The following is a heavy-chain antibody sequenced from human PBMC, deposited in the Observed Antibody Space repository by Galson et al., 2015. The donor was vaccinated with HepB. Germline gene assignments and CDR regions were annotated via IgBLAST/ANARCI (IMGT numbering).Heavy chain of an antibody. Sequence: SVKVSCKASGYTFTGYYMHWVRQAPGQGLEWMGWINPNSGGTNYAQKFQGRVTMTRDTSISTAYMELSRLRSDDTAVYYCARADSILPYYGSGSYYNVDTTMDVWGKGTTVTVSS. CDR2: INPNSGGT. D-gene: IGHD3-10*01. J-gene: IGHJ6*04. CDR1: GYTFTGYY. CDR3: ARADSILPYYGSGSYYNVDTTMDV. V-gene: IGHV1-2*02.